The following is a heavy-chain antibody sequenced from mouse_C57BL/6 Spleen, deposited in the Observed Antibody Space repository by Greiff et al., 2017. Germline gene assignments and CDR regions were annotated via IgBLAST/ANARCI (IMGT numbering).Heavy chain of an antibody. CDR2: IDPSDSET. CDR3: ARYWDYCDY. J-gene: IGHJ2*01. V-gene: IGHV1-52*01. D-gene: IGHD4-1*01. CDR1: GYTFTSYW. Sequence: QVQLQQPGAELVRPGSSVTLSCKASGYTFTSYWMPWVKQRPIQGLEWIGNIDPSDSETHYNQKFKDKATLTVDKSSSTAYMQLSSLTSEDSAVYYCARYWDYCDYWGQGTTLTVSS.